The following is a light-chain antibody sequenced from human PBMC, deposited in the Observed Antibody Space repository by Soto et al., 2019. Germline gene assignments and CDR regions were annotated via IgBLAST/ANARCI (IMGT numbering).Light chain of an antibody. J-gene: IGLJ2*01. Sequence: QSALMQPPSVSGAPGQRVTISCTGSSSNIGAGYDVHWYQQLPGTAPKLLIYGNSNRPSGVPDRFSGSKSGTSASLAITGLQAEDEADYYCQSYDSSLSAVFGGGTKLTVL. CDR3: QSYDSSLSAV. CDR1: SSNIGAGYD. CDR2: GNS. V-gene: IGLV1-40*01.